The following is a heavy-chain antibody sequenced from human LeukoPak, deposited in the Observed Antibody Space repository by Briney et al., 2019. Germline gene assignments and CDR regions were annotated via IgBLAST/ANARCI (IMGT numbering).Heavy chain of an antibody. J-gene: IGHJ4*02. CDR3: TGPYVWGSYRYTS. CDR2: IKSKTDGGTT. CDR1: GFTFSSYA. D-gene: IGHD3-16*02. V-gene: IGHV3-15*01. Sequence: GGSLRLSCAASGFTFSSYAMSWVRQAPGKGLEWVGRIKSKTDGGTTDYAAPVKGRFTISRDDSKNTLYLQMNSLKTEDTAVYYCTGPYVWGSYRYTSWGQGTLVTVSS.